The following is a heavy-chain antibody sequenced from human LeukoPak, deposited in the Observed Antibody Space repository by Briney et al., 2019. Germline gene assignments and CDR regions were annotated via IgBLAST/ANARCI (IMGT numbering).Heavy chain of an antibody. Sequence: ASVKVSCKASGGTFSSYAISWVRQAPGQGLEWMGRIIPILGIANYAQKFQGRVTITADKSTSTAYMELSSLRSEDTAVYYCARYFPPFYDSSGYYHYSFDYWGQGTLVTVSS. CDR1: GGTFSSYA. V-gene: IGHV1-69*04. D-gene: IGHD3-22*01. CDR2: IIPILGIA. CDR3: ARYFPPFYDSSGYYHYSFDY. J-gene: IGHJ4*02.